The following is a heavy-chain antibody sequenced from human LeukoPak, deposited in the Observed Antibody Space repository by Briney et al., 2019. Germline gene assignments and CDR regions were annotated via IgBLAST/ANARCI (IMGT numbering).Heavy chain of an antibody. CDR1: GFTFSSYA. V-gene: IGHV3-64*01. CDR3: ARDWGDCSSTSCYVFGMDV. J-gene: IGHJ6*02. CDR2: ISSNGGST. Sequence: GGPLRLSCAASGFTFSSYAMHWVRQAPGKGLEYVSAISSNGGSTYYANSVKGRFTISRDNSKNTVYLQMGSLRAEDMAVYYCARDWGDCSSTSCYVFGMDVWGQGTTVTVSS. D-gene: IGHD2-2*01.